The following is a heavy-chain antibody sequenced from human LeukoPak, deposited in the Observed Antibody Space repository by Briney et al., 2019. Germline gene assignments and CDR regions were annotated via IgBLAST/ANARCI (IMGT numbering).Heavy chain of an antibody. V-gene: IGHV3-30-3*01. J-gene: IGHJ5*02. CDR1: GFTFSSYA. Sequence: GGSLRLSCAASGFTFSSYALHWVRQAPGKGLEWVAVLSYDGSKKYYADSVKGRFTISRDNSKKTLYVQMNSLRAEDTAVYYCVRNTRYSGSSLAWGQGTLVTVTS. CDR2: LSYDGSKK. CDR3: VRNTRYSGSSLA. D-gene: IGHD1-26*01.